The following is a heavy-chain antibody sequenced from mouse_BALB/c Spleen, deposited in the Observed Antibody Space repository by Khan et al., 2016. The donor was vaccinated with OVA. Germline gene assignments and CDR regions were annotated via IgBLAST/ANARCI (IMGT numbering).Heavy chain of an antibody. Sequence: QVQLKQSGAELVRPGSSVKISCKASGYSFSRSWMDWVKQRPGQGLEWIGQSYPGNGDSNYNEKFKGKATLTADKSSSTAYLQLNSLTSEDSAVYFGARWGGDGFTYGGHGTLVTVSA. D-gene: IGHD2-13*01. J-gene: IGHJ3*01. CDR3: ARWGGDGFTY. V-gene: IGHV1-80*01. CDR1: GYSFSRSW. CDR2: SYPGNGDS.